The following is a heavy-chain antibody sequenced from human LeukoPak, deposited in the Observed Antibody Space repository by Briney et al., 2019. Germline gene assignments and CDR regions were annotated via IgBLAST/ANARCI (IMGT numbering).Heavy chain of an antibody. Sequence: GASVTVSCKASGYTFTSYDINWVRQATGQGLEWMGWMNPNSGNTGYAQKFQGRVTMTRNTSISTAYMELSSLRSEDTAVYYCATPSDYGDYSYYYYGMDVWGQGTTVTVSS. CDR3: ATPSDYGDYSYYYYGMDV. CDR2: MNPNSGNT. J-gene: IGHJ6*02. V-gene: IGHV1-8*01. CDR1: GYTFTSYD. D-gene: IGHD4-17*01.